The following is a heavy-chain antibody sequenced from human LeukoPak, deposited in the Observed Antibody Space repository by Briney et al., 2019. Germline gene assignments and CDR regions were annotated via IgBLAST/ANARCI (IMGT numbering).Heavy chain of an antibody. CDR1: GYTFTGYY. V-gene: IGHV1-2*02. Sequence: ASVKVSCKASGYTFTGYYMHWVRQAPGQGLEWMGWINPNSGGTNYAQKFQGRVTMTRDTSISTAYMELSRLRSDDTAVYYCARDESYCSGGSCYGNWGQGTLVTVSS. D-gene: IGHD2-15*01. CDR2: INPNSGGT. CDR3: ARDESYCSGGSCYGN. J-gene: IGHJ4*02.